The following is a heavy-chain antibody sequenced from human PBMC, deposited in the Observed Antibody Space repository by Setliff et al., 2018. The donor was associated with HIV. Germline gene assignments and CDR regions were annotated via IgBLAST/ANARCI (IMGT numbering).Heavy chain of an antibody. CDR3: AKDTRGVDAFDI. V-gene: IGHV3-9*01. Sequence: LSLTCAVSGYSVSSGYFWGWIRQPPGKGLEWVSGISWNSGSIGYADSLKGRFTISRDNAKNSLYLQMNSLRPEDTALYYCAKDTRGVDAFDIWGQGTMVTVSS. CDR1: GYSVSSGYF. CDR2: ISWNSGSI. J-gene: IGHJ3*02.